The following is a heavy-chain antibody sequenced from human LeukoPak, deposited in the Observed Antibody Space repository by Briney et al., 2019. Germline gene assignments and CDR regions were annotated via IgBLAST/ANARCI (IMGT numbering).Heavy chain of an antibody. D-gene: IGHD1-26*01. CDR3: ARGLIVGATPFGY. CDR2: INHSGST. Sequence: SETLSLPCAVYGGSVSGYYWSWIRQPPGKGLEWIGEINHSGSTNYNPSLKSRVTISVDTSKNQFSLKLSSVTAADTAVYYCARGLIVGATPFGYWGQGTLVTVSS. J-gene: IGHJ4*02. CDR1: GGSVSGYY. V-gene: IGHV4-34*01.